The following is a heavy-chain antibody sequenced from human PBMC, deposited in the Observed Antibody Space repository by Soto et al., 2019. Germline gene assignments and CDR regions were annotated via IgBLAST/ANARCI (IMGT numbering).Heavy chain of an antibody. V-gene: IGHV4-4*02. CDR3: SRAAMGGSSWPFDY. CDR1: GGSIXSRNW. CDR2: IYHSGST. J-gene: IGHJ4*02. D-gene: IGHD6-13*01. Sequence: SETLSLTCAFSGGSIXSRNWWVWVRQPPGKGLEWIGEIYHSGSTNYNPSLKSRVTISVDKSKNQFSLKLSSVTAADTAVYYCSRAAMGGSSWPFDYWGQGTLVTVSS.